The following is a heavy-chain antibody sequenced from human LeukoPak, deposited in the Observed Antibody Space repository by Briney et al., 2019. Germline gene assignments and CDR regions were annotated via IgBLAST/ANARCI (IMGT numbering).Heavy chain of an antibody. J-gene: IGHJ4*02. D-gene: IGHD2-21*02. CDR1: GYSFTNYW. CDR3: ARELDYCGGDCYSLPYFDY. CDR2: IYPDDSDN. Sequence: GESLKISCKASGYSFTNYWIGWVRQMPGKGLEWMGIIYPDDSDNGYSPSFQGQVTISADKSITTAYLQWSSLKASDTAMYYCARELDYCGGDCYSLPYFDYWGQGTLVTVSS. V-gene: IGHV5-51*01.